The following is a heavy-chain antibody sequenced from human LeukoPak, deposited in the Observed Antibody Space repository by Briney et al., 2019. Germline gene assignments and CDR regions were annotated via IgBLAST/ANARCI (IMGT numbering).Heavy chain of an antibody. J-gene: IGHJ6*03. V-gene: IGHV3-21*01. CDR1: GFTFSSYS. Sequence: GGSLRLSCAASGFTFSSYSMNWVRQAPGKGLEWVSSISSSSSYIYYADSVKGRFTISRDNAKNSLYLQMNSLRAEDTAVYYCAREGPGLLWFGESPLYYYYMDVWGKGTTVTVSS. CDR3: AREGPGLLWFGESPLYYYYMDV. CDR2: ISSSSSYI. D-gene: IGHD3-10*01.